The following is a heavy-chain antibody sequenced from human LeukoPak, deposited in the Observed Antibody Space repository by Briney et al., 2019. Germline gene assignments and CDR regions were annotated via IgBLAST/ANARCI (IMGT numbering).Heavy chain of an antibody. D-gene: IGHD3-10*01. J-gene: IGHJ4*02. Sequence: GGSLRLSCAASGFTFSSYAMSWVRQAPGKGLEWVSAISGSGGSTYYADSVKGRFTISRDNSKNTLYLQMNSLRAEDTAVYYCGKDWTYYYGSGSYYPYWGQGTLVTVSS. CDR1: GFTFSSYA. CDR3: GKDWTYYYGSGSYYPY. V-gene: IGHV3-23*01. CDR2: ISGSGGST.